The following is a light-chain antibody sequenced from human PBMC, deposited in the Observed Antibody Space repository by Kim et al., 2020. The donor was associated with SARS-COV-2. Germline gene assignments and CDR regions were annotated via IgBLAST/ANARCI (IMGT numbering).Light chain of an antibody. CDR1: NIESKS. CDR2: YDS. CDR3: QVLDRSNDHRV. J-gene: IGLJ3*02. V-gene: IGLV3-21*04. Sequence: APGKTAKLSCGGDNIESKSVNWYQQKPGQAPVLVMYYDSARPSGIPERFSGSNSGNTATLTISRVEAGDEADYYCQVLDRSNDHRVFGGGTQLTVL.